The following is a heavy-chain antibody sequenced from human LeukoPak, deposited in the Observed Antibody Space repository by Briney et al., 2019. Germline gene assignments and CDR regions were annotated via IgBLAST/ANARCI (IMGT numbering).Heavy chain of an antibody. D-gene: IGHD3-3*01. CDR2: INPNSGGT. V-gene: IGHV1-2*02. CDR3: AREKRITIFGVVQMKDAFDI. CDR1: GYTFTGYY. J-gene: IGHJ3*02. Sequence: ASVKVSCKASGYTFTGYYMHWVRQAPGQGLEWMGWINPNSGGTNYAQKFQGRVTMTRDTSISTAYMELSRLRSDDTAVYYCAREKRITIFGVVQMKDAFDIWGQGTMVTVSS.